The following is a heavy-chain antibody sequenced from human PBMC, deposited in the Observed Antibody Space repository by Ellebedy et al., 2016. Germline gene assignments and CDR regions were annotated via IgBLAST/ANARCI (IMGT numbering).Heavy chain of an antibody. CDR2: INHSGST. Sequence: SETLSLTXAVYGGSFSGYYWSWIRQPPGKGLEWIGEINHSGSTNYNPSLKSRVTISVDTSKNQFSLKLSSVTAADTAVYYCARGCRYYYGSGSPAAYYYYYMDVWGKGTTVTVSS. CDR1: GGSFSGYY. CDR3: ARGCRYYYGSGSPAAYYYYYMDV. J-gene: IGHJ6*03. D-gene: IGHD3-10*01. V-gene: IGHV4-34*01.